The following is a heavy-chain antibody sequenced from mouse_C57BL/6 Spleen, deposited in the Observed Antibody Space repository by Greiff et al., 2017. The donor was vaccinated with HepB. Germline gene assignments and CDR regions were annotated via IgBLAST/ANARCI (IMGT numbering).Heavy chain of an antibody. Sequence: QVQLQQSGAELVRPGTSVKMSCKASGYTFTNYWIGWAKQRPGHGLEWIGDIYPGGGYTNYNEKFKGKATLTADKSSSTAYMQFSSLTSEDSAIYYCARRGDYYGRRYYFDYWGQGTTLTVSS. V-gene: IGHV1-63*01. CDR1: GYTFTNYW. J-gene: IGHJ2*01. CDR3: ARRGDYYGRRYYFDY. D-gene: IGHD1-1*01. CDR2: IYPGGGYT.